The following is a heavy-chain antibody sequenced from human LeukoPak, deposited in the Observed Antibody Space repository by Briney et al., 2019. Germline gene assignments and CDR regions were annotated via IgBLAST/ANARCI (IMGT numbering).Heavy chain of an antibody. CDR2: IRYDGSKK. D-gene: IGHD2-2*01. Sequence: PGGSLRLSCAASGFTFSTYGMHWVRQAPGKGLEWVAFIRYDGSKKFYADYVKGRFTISRDNSKNTLYLQMYSLRGEDTAVYYCAKVGGIPAAIRYYYYYYMDVWGKGTTVTISS. CDR3: AKVGGIPAAIRYYYYYYMDV. CDR1: GFTFSTYG. J-gene: IGHJ6*03. V-gene: IGHV3-30*02.